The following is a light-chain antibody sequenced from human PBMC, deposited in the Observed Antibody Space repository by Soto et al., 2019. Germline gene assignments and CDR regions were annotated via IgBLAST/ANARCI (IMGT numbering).Light chain of an antibody. CDR2: ETS. J-gene: IGKJ2*01. V-gene: IGKV1-39*01. CDR3: QHSFSPPYT. Sequence: DIQMTQSPSSLSASVGDRVTITCRASPSLSSRLTWYQKKPGEAPKLLIYETSNLQSGVPSRFSGSGSDTDFTLTINSLQSEDFATYYCQHSFSPPYTFGQGTKLEIK. CDR1: PSLSSR.